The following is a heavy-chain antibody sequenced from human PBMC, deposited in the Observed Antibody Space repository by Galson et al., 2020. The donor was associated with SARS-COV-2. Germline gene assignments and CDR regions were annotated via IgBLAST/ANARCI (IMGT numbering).Heavy chain of an antibody. V-gene: IGHV3-30*04. CDR2: ISYDGSTN. J-gene: IGHJ4*02. D-gene: IGHD2-21*02. Sequence: GESLKISCAASGFTFSSYAMHWVRQAPGKGLEWVAVISYDGSTNYYADSVKGRFTISRDNSKTTLYLQMNSLRAEDTAVYYCAREAYCGGDCDSVFDYWGQGTLVTVSS. CDR1: GFTFSSYA. CDR3: AREAYCGGDCDSVFDY.